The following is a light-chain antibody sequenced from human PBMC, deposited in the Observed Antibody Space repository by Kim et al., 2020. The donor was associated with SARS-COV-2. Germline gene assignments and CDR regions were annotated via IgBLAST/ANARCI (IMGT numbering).Light chain of an antibody. CDR2: EVI. Sequence: QSALTQPPSVSGSPGQSVTISCTGTRSDVGSYNRVSWYQQSPGTAPKLIIYEVINRPQGVPDRFSGSRSGNTAFLTISGLQAEDEGEYYCSSYTSSSKGVFGGGTQLTVL. V-gene: IGLV2-18*02. CDR1: RSDVGSYNR. J-gene: IGLJ3*02. CDR3: SSYTSSSKGV.